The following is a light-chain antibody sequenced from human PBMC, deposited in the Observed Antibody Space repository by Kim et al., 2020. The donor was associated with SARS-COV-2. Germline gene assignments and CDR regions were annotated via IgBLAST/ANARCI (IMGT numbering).Light chain of an antibody. CDR3: NSRDSSGNHAV. CDR1: SLRRYY. J-gene: IGLJ7*01. Sequence: SSELTQDPAVSVALGQTVRITCQGDSLRRYYASWYQQKPGQAPVLVIYGKNNRPSGIPDRFSGSRPGNTASLTITGAQAEDEADYYCNSRDSSGNHAVFG. CDR2: GKN. V-gene: IGLV3-19*01.